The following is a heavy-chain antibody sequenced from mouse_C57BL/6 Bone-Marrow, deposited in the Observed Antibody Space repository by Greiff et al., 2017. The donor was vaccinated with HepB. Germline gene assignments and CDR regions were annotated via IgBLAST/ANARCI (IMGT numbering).Heavy chain of an antibody. CDR3: ARERDGYYSWLDY. Sequence: EVQLQQSGPGLVKPSQSLSLTCSVTGYSITSGYYWNWIRQFPGNKLEWMGYISYDGSNNYNPSLKNRISITRDTSKNQFFLKLNSVTTEDTATYYCARERDGYYSWLDYWGQGTTLTVSS. V-gene: IGHV3-6*01. D-gene: IGHD2-12*01. J-gene: IGHJ2*01. CDR1: GYSITSGYY. CDR2: ISYDGSN.